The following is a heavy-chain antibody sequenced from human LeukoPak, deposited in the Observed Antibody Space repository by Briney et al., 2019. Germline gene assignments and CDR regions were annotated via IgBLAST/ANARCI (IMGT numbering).Heavy chain of an antibody. Sequence: SETLSLTCTVSGGSISSSSYYWGWVRQPPGKGLEWIGSIYHSGSTYYNPSLKSRVTISVDASKNQFSLKLSSVTAADTAVYYCASLYYDFWSGYYDAFDIWGQGTMVTVSP. CDR1: GGSISSSSYY. V-gene: IGHV4-39*07. D-gene: IGHD3-3*01. CDR3: ASLYYDFWSGYYDAFDI. J-gene: IGHJ3*02. CDR2: IYHSGST.